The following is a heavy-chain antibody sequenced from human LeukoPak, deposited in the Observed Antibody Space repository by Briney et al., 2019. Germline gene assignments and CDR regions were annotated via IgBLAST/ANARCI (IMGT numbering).Heavy chain of an antibody. Sequence: SETLSLTCTVSGGSNSSYYWSWIRQPPGEGLEWIGYIYYSGSTNYNPSLKSRVTISVDTSKNQFSLKLSSVTAADTAVYYCARGQRWLQLGYFDYWGQGTLVTVSS. CDR3: ARGQRWLQLGYFDY. CDR2: IYYSGST. J-gene: IGHJ4*02. V-gene: IGHV4-59*01. D-gene: IGHD5-24*01. CDR1: GGSNSSYY.